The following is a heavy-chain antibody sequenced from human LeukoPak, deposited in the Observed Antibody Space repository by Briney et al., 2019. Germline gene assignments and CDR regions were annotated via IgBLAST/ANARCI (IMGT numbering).Heavy chain of an antibody. CDR3: ARPLGVGAFDT. Sequence: ASVKVSCKASGYTFTSYYMQWVRQAPGQGLEWMGWIDLDTGGTYYAQKFQGGVTMTRDTSISTAYMELSRLRSDDTAVYYCARPLGVGAFDTWGQGTMVTVSS. J-gene: IGHJ3*02. CDR1: GYTFTSYY. V-gene: IGHV1-2*02. CDR2: IDLDTGGT.